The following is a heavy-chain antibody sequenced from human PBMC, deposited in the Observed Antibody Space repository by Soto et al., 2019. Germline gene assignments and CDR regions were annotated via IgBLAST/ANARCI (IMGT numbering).Heavy chain of an antibody. CDR1: GFTFSSYA. J-gene: IGHJ6*03. V-gene: IGHV3-23*01. D-gene: IGHD6-19*01. CDR3: AKGEQWRVYYYMDV. Sequence: GGSLRLSCAASGFTFSSYAMSWVRQAPGKGLEWVSAISGSGGSTYYADSVKGRFTISRDNSKNTLYLQMNSLRAEDTAVYYCAKGEQWRVYYYMDVWGKGTTVTVSS. CDR2: ISGSGGST.